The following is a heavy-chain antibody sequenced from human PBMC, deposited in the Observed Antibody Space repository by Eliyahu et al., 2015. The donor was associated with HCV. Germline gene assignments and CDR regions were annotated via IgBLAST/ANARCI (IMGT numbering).Heavy chain of an antibody. CDR3: ARGRHYYGSGSYYKGPPRGFDY. CDR2: INHSGST. CDR1: GGSFSGYY. J-gene: IGHJ4*02. D-gene: IGHD3-10*01. Sequence: QVQLQQWGAGLLKPSETLSLTCAVYGGSFSGYYWXWIRQPPGKGLEWIGEINHSGSTNYNPSLKSRVTISVDTSKNQFSLKLSSVTAADTAVYYCARGRHYYGSGSYYKGPPRGFDYWGQGTLVTVSS. V-gene: IGHV4-34*01.